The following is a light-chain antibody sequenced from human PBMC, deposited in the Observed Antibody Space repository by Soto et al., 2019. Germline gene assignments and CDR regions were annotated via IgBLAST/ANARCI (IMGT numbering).Light chain of an antibody. V-gene: IGLV4-69*01. CDR1: SRHNTNA. J-gene: IGLJ2*01. Sequence: QPVLTQSPSASASLGASVKLTCTLSSRHNTNAIAWHQQQPKKGPRFLMKVNSDGSHFKGDGIPDRFSGSSSGAERYLTISSLQSEDEADYYCQAWATGIHIFGGGTKVTVL. CDR3: QAWATGIHI. CDR2: VNSDGSH.